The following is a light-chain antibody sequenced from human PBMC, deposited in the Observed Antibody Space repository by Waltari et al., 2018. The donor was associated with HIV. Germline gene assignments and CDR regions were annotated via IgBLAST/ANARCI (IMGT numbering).Light chain of an antibody. J-gene: IGLJ2*01. CDR3: SAWDDNLNGL. V-gene: IGLV1-44*01. CDR2: SDN. Sequence: QSVLPQPPSASGTPGQSVTLSCSGSRSNLGSNTVNWYKQLPGQAPKLLIYSDNQRPSGVPARFSGSRSGTSASLAISGLQSEDEADYYCSAWDDNLNGLFGGGTKLTVL. CDR1: RSNLGSNT.